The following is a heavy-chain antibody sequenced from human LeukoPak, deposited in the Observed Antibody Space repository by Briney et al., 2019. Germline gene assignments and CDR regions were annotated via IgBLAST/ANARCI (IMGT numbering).Heavy chain of an antibody. CDR2: MNPNSGNT. J-gene: IGHJ6*03. V-gene: IGHV1-8*03. CDR3: ARGVWYYGSGSYSYYMDV. CDR1: GYTFTIYD. Sequence: ASVKVSCKASGYTFTIYDINWVRQATGQGLEWMGWMNPNSGNTGYAQKFQGRVTITRNTSISTAYMELSSLRSEDTAVYYCARGVWYYGSGSYSYYMDVWGKGTTVTVSS. D-gene: IGHD3-10*01.